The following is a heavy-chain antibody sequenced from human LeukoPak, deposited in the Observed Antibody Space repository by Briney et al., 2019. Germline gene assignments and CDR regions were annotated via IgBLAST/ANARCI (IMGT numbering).Heavy chain of an antibody. CDR1: GFTFSSYG. V-gene: IGHV3-30*02. J-gene: IGHJ4*02. CDR2: IRYDGSNK. Sequence: GGSLRLSCAASGFTFSSYGMHWVRQAPGKGLEWVAFIRYDGSNKYYADSVKGRFTISRDNSKNTLYLQMNSLRAEDTAVYYCAKDARICSGGSCYSNYWGQGTLVTVSS. D-gene: IGHD2-15*01. CDR3: AKDARICSGGSCYSNY.